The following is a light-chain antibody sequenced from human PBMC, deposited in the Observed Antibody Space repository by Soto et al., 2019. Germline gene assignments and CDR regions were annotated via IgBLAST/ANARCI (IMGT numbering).Light chain of an antibody. J-gene: IGLJ2*01. CDR1: TGAVTSGYY. CDR3: LLFSGGELV. V-gene: IGLV7-43*01. CDR2: STG. Sequence: QTVVTQERSLTVSPGGTVTLTCASSTGAVTSGYYPNWFQQKSGQPPRALVYSTGNRYSWTPARFSGSLLGGEAALTLSGVQPEDEAEYYCLLFSGGELVFGGGTKLTVL.